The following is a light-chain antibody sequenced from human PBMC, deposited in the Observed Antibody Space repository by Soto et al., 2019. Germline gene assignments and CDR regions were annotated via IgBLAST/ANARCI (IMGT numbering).Light chain of an antibody. J-gene: IGKJ1*01. V-gene: IGKV3-20*01. Sequence: EIVLTQSPATLSLSPGERATLSCRASQSVADNLAWFQQKPGQGPRLLIYGASTRATGIPARFSGSGSETDFTLTVSRLEPEDFAMYYCQQCGGSPTFGQGTKVDIK. CDR3: QQCGGSPT. CDR2: GAS. CDR1: QSVADN.